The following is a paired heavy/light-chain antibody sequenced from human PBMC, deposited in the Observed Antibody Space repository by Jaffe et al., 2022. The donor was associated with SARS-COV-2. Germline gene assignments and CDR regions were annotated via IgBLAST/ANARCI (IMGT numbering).Heavy chain of an antibody. CDR3: ATEMYGGTDC. Sequence: DVQLVESGGGLVQPGGSLRLSCAASGFTFSRYWMSWVRQAPGKGLVWVSRMNGAGSYTDYADSVKGRFTISRDNAESTLYLQMNSLRAEDTAVYFCATEMYGGTDCRGQGTLVTVSS. CDR1: GFTFSRYW. CDR2: MNGAGSYT. V-gene: IGHV3-74*01. D-gene: IGHD4-17*01. J-gene: IGHJ1*01.
Light chain of an antibody. CDR1: QSLLHSDGNTY. V-gene: IGKV2-24*01. CDR2: NIS. CDR3: MQAIQSPT. Sequence: IVMTQTPLSSPVTLGQPASISCRSSQSLLHSDGNTYLSWLQQRPGQPPRLLLYNISNRFSGVPDRFSGSGAGTDFTLKITRVEAEDVGVYYCMQAIQSPTFGGGTRVEIK. J-gene: IGKJ4*01.